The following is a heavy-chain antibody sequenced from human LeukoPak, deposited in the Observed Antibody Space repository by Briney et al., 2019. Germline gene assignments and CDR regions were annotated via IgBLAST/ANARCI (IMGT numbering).Heavy chain of an antibody. CDR1: GFTFDDYA. CDR3: AKESYYSGSGITH. Sequence: GGSLRLSCAASGFTFDDYAMHWVRQAPEKGLEWVSSISGNSGTIGYADSVKGRFTISRDNAKNSLYLQMNSLRAEDTAFYYCAKESYYSGSGITHWGQGTLVTVSS. CDR2: ISGNSGTI. V-gene: IGHV3-9*01. J-gene: IGHJ4*02. D-gene: IGHD3-10*01.